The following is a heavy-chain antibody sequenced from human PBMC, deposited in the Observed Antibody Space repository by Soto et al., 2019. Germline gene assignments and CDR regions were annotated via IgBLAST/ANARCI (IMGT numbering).Heavy chain of an antibody. CDR2: ISGSGRTI. J-gene: IGHJ5*02. V-gene: IGHV3-11*01. CDR3: ARLPFPWGWFDP. D-gene: IGHD3-16*01. Sequence: QVQLVESGGGLVKPGGSLRLSCAASGIIFSDYMSWVHQAPGRGLEWLSYISGSGRTIYSADSVKGRFTISRDNATNSLHLQMNNLRAEDTAVYYCARLPFPWGWFDPWCQGTLVTVSS. CDR1: GIIFSDY.